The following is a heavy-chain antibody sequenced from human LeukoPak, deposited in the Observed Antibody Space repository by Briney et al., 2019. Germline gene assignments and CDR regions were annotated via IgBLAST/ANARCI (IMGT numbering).Heavy chain of an antibody. V-gene: IGHV3-21*01. Sequence: RGSLRLSCAASGFSFSSYSMNWVRQAPGKGLEWVSSISFSGTYIYYADSVKGRFTISRDNAKNSLYLQMNSLRAEDTAVYYCARGQDFWSGYYTGPFDYWGQGTLVTVSS. CDR3: ARGQDFWSGYYTGPFDY. CDR1: GFSFSSYS. J-gene: IGHJ4*02. D-gene: IGHD3-3*01. CDR2: ISFSGTYI.